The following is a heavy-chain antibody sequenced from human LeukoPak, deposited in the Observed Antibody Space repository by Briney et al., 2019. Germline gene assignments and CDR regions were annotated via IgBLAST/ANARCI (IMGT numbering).Heavy chain of an antibody. Sequence: GSLRLSCAASGFSFSTYSFNWVRQAPGKGLEWLSRITHTTSTIFYADSVRGRFTISRDNAKNSLYLQMNSLTTEDTAVYYCARDGGASYGMDVWGQGTAVTVSS. CDR1: GFSFSTYS. V-gene: IGHV3-48*01. CDR3: ARDGGASYGMDV. D-gene: IGHD2-15*01. CDR2: ITHTTSTI. J-gene: IGHJ6*02.